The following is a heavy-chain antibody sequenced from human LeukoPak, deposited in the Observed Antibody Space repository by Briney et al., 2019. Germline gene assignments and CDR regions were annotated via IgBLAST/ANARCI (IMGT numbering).Heavy chain of an antibody. J-gene: IGHJ3*02. Sequence: GGSLRLSCAASGFTVSSNYMSWVRQAPGKGLEWVSVIYSGGSTYYADSVKGRFTISRDNSKNTLYLQMNSLRAEDTAVYYCVRGIAARHGGPFDAFDIWGQGTMVTVSS. CDR1: GFTVSSNY. CDR2: IYSGGST. D-gene: IGHD6-6*01. V-gene: IGHV3-53*01. CDR3: VRGIAARHGGPFDAFDI.